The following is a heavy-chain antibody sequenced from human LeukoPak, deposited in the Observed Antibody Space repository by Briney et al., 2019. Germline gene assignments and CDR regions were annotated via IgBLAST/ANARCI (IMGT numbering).Heavy chain of an antibody. Sequence: GGSLRLSCAASGFTFSSYGMHWVRQAPCKGLEWVAFIRYDGSNKYYADSVKGRFTISRDNSKNTLYLQMNSLRAEDTAVYYCAIPDPHSSSWYAFDYWGQGTLVTVSS. D-gene: IGHD6-13*01. V-gene: IGHV3-30*02. J-gene: IGHJ4*02. CDR2: IRYDGSNK. CDR3: AIPDPHSSSWYAFDY. CDR1: GFTFSSYG.